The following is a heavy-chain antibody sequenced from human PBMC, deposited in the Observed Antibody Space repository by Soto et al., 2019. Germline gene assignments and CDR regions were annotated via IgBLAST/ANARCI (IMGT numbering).Heavy chain of an antibody. J-gene: IGHJ4*02. V-gene: IGHV4-61*01. CDR3: ARPYDATGYFDK. Sequence: PSETLSLTCTVSGGSVSSGSYYWSWIRQPPRKGLEWIGCIYYSGNYDNNPSLKSRVTISVDTSKNQFSLKLSSVTAADTAVYYCARPYDATGYFDKWGQGTLVTVSS. CDR2: IYYSGNY. D-gene: IGHD2-15*01. CDR1: GGSVSSGSYY.